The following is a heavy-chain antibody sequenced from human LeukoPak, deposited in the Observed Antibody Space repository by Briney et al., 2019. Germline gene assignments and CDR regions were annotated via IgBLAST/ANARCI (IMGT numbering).Heavy chain of an antibody. CDR2: IDPNSGAT. V-gene: IGHV1-2*02. CDR1: GYIFTDYY. Sequence: ASVTVSCEASGYIFTDYYMHWVRQAPGQGLEWLGWIDPNSGATNYAQKFQGRVTMTRDTSITTVYMELRSLISDDTAVYYCASPAGSNYDVLTGPGYCDYWGQGTLVTVSS. D-gene: IGHD3-9*01. CDR3: ASPAGSNYDVLTGPGYCDY. J-gene: IGHJ4*02.